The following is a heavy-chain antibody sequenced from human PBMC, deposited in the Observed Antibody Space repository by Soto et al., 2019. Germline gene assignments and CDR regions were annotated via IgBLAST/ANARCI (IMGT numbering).Heavy chain of an antibody. J-gene: IGHJ4*02. D-gene: IGHD6-19*01. CDR1: GDSVSSNSVV. CDR3: ARGTAVTGLDY. V-gene: IGHV6-1*01. CDR2: TYYRSKWYN. Sequence: PSQTLSLTCAISGDSVSSNSVVWSWIRQSPSRGLEWLGRTYYRSKWYNDYATSVKSRVTINPDTSKNQFSLQLDSVTPEDTAVYYYARGTAVTGLDYWGQGALVTVSS.